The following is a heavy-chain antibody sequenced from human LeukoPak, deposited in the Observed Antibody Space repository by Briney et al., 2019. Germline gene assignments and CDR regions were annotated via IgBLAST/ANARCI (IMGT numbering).Heavy chain of an antibody. CDR2: IYYSGST. V-gene: IGHV4-59*01. J-gene: IGHJ4*02. D-gene: IGHD2-15*01. Sequence: PSETLSLTCTVSGGSISSYYWSWIRQPPGKGLEWIGHIYYSGSTNYNPSLKSRVTISVDTSKNQFSLKLSSVTAADTAVYYCARAYCSGGSCYFDYWGQGTLVTVSS. CDR1: GGSISSYY. CDR3: ARAYCSGGSCYFDY.